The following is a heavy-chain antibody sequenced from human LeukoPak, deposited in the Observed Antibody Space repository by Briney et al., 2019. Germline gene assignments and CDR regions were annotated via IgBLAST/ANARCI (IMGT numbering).Heavy chain of an antibody. Sequence: SETLSLTCAVYGGSFSGYYWSWIRQPPGKGLEWIGEINHSGSTNYNPSLKSRVTISVDTSKNQFSLKLSSVTAADTAVYYCARETYYYDSSGYPYDAFDIWGQGTMATVSS. CDR2: INHSGST. D-gene: IGHD3-22*01. V-gene: IGHV4-34*01. CDR3: ARETYYYDSSGYPYDAFDI. J-gene: IGHJ3*02. CDR1: GGSFSGYY.